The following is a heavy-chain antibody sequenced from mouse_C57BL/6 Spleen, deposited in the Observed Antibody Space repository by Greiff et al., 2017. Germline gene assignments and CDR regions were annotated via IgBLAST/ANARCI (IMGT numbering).Heavy chain of an antibody. Sequence: VKVVESGAELVRPGASVTLSCKASGYTFTDYEMHWVKQTPVHGLEWIGAIDPETGGTAYNQKFKGKAILTADKSSSTAYMELRSLTSEDSAVXYCTRRVGYWGQGTTLTVSS. CDR3: TRRVGY. V-gene: IGHV1-15*01. CDR2: IDPETGGT. J-gene: IGHJ2*01. CDR1: GYTFTDYE.